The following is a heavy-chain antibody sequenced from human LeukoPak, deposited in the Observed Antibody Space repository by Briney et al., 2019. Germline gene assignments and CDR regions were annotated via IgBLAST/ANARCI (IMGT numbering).Heavy chain of an antibody. J-gene: IGHJ5*02. CDR3: ARETIGFDP. D-gene: IGHD3-9*01. CDR1: EFTFSTYA. CDR2: ISYDGSNK. V-gene: IGHV3-30-3*01. Sequence: GGSLRLSCAASEFTFSTYAMHWVRQAPGKGLEWVAVISYDGSNKSYADSVKGRFTISRDNSKNTLSLQMNSLRAEDTALYYCARETIGFDPWGQGTLVTVSS.